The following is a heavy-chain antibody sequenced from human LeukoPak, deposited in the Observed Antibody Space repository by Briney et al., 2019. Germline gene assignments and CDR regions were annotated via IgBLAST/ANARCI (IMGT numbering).Heavy chain of an antibody. J-gene: IGHJ4*02. D-gene: IGHD3-22*01. CDR2: IYYSGST. V-gene: IGHV4-39*01. CDR1: GVSISSSSYY. CDR3: ARHEGVGYYDSSGYIAQFDY. Sequence: PSETLSLTRTVSGVSISSSSYYWGWIRQPPGKGLEWIGSIYYSGSTYHNPSLKRRLTISVDTSKNQFSLKLSSVAAADTAVYYCARHEGVGYYDSSGYIAQFDYWGQGTLVTVSS.